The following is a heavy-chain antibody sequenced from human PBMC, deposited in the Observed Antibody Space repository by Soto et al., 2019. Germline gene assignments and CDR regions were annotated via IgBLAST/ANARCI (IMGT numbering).Heavy chain of an antibody. V-gene: IGHV3-66*01. CDR2: IYSGGAT. J-gene: IGHJ4*02. CDR3: ARDGTYNWV. CDR1: GFTVSNNY. Sequence: EVQLVESGGGLVQPGGSLRFSCAASGFTVSNNYMRWVRQAPGKGLEWVSLIYSGGATYYADSVKGRFTISRDNSKNTLYLQMNSLRADDTAVYYCARDGTYNWVGGQGILVTVSS. D-gene: IGHD1-1*01.